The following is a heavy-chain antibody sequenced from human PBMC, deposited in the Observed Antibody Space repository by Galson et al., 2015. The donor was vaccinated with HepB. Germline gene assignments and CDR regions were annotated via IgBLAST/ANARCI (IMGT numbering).Heavy chain of an antibody. V-gene: IGHV3-30*04. CDR3: ARGIYGSAGVYFDY. D-gene: IGHD3-10*01. CDR1: GFTFSSYA. Sequence: SLRLSCAASGFTFSSYAMHWVRQAPGKGLEWVAVISYDGSNKYCADSVKGRFTISRDNSKNTLYLQMNSLRAEDTAVYYCARGIYGSAGVYFDYWGQGTLVTVSS. CDR2: ISYDGSNK. J-gene: IGHJ4*02.